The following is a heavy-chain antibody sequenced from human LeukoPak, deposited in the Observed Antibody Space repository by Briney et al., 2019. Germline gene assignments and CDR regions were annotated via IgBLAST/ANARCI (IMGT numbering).Heavy chain of an antibody. Sequence: ASVKVSCKASGYTFTSYAMHWVRQAPGQRLEWMGWINAGNGNTKYSQKFQGRVTITRDTSASTAYMELSSLRSEDTAVYYCARTNGYVWGSYRSYYFDYWGQGTLVTVSS. CDR2: INAGNGNT. D-gene: IGHD3-16*02. V-gene: IGHV1-3*01. CDR3: ARTNGYVWGSYRSYYFDY. J-gene: IGHJ4*02. CDR1: GYTFTSYA.